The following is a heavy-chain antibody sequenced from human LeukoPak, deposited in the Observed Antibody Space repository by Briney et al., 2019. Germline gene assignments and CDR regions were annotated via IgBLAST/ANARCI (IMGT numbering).Heavy chain of an antibody. D-gene: IGHD3-9*01. CDR3: ARSPPGRYFDWLLPPFDY. CDR2: IYYSGSA. J-gene: IGHJ4*02. Sequence: SETLSLTCTVSGGSISSSSYYWGWLRQPPGKGLEWIGSIYYSGSAYYNPSLKSRVTISVDTSKNQFSLKLSSVTAADTAVYYCARSPPGRYFDWLLPPFDYWGQGTLVTVSS. V-gene: IGHV4-39*07. CDR1: GGSISSSSYY.